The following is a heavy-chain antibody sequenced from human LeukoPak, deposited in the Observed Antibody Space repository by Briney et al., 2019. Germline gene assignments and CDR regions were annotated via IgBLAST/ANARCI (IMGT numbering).Heavy chain of an antibody. CDR2: IYSGGNT. CDR1: GFTFSSYA. CDR3: ARLVTGTTVINSGWFDP. J-gene: IGHJ5*02. D-gene: IGHD4-23*01. V-gene: IGHV3-66*04. Sequence: GGSLRLSCAASGFTFSSYAMSWVRQAPGKGLEWASVIYSGGNTYYADSVKGRFSISRDNSKNTVYLQMNSLRAEDTAVYYCARLVTGTTVINSGWFDPWGQGTLVTVSS.